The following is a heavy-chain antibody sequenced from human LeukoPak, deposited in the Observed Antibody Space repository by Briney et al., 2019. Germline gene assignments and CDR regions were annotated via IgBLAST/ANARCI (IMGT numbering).Heavy chain of an antibody. Sequence: GGSLRLSCAASGISISSYAMSWVRQAPGKGLEWVAFISYDGNNKFYADSVKGRFTISRDNSKNTLDLQMSSLRDEDTAVYYCARDYLLYYYDSRGYGFWFDPWGQGSLVTVPS. CDR2: ISYDGNNK. CDR3: ARDYLLYYYDSRGYGFWFDP. CDR1: GISISSYA. V-gene: IGHV3-30*04. D-gene: IGHD3-22*01. J-gene: IGHJ5*02.